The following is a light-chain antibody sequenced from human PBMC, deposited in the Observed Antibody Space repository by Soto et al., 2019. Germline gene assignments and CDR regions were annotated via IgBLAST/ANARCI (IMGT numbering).Light chain of an antibody. CDR3: CSYAGV. Sequence: QSALTQPASVSGSPGQSITISCTGTSSDVGSYNLVSWYQQHPGKAPKLMIYEGNKRPSGVSNRFSGSKSGNTASLTISGLQAEDEADYYCCSYAGVFGGGTKLTVL. V-gene: IGLV2-23*01. CDR1: SSDVGSYNL. J-gene: IGLJ3*02. CDR2: EGN.